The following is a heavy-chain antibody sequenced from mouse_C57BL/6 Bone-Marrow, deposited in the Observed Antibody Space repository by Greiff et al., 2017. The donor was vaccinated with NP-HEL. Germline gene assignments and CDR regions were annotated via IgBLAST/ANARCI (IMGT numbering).Heavy chain of an antibody. CDR1: GYTFTSYW. CDR2: IDPSDSYT. V-gene: IGHV1-69*01. J-gene: IGHJ3*01. Sequence: QVHVKQPGAELVMPGASVKLSCKASGYTFTSYWMHWVKQRPGQGLEWIGEIDPSDSYTNYNQKFKGKSTLTVDKSSSTAYMQLSSLTSEDSAVYYCARSPYYGSSLAWFAYWGQGTLVTVSA. CDR3: ARSPYYGSSLAWFAY. D-gene: IGHD1-1*01.